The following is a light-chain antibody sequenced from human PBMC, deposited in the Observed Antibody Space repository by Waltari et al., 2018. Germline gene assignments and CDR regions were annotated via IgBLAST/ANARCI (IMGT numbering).Light chain of an antibody. CDR2: WAS. CDR1: QTLFYSSNNKNY. Sequence: DIVMTQSPDSLAVSLGERSTINCKSSQTLFYSSNNKNYLAWYQLKPGQPPKLLIFWASTRESGVPDRLSGSGSATDFTLTIDTLQAEDVAVYYCQQYYTTPTFGQGTKVEIK. V-gene: IGKV4-1*01. CDR3: QQYYTTPT. J-gene: IGKJ1*01.